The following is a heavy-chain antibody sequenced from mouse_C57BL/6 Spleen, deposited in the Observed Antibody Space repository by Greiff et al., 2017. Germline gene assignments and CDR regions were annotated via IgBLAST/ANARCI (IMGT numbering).Heavy chain of an antibody. CDR2: IDPSDSET. Sequence: QVQLQQPGAELVRPGSSVKLSCKASGYTFTSYWMHWVKQRPIQGLEWIGNIDPSDSETHYNQKFKDKATLTVDKSSSTAYMQLSSLTSEDSAVYYCARGGYVNYVFAYWGQGTLVTVSA. CDR3: ARGGYVNYVFAY. V-gene: IGHV1-52*01. J-gene: IGHJ3*01. D-gene: IGHD2-10*02. CDR1: GYTFTSYW.